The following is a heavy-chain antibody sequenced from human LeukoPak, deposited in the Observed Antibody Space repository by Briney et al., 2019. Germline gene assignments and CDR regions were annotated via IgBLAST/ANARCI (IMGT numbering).Heavy chain of an antibody. CDR2: IFYSGSN. Sequence: SETLSLTCTVSGGSISSYYWSWIRQPAGKGLEWIGYIFYSGSNNYSPSLKSRVTMSVDTSKNQFSLKLSSVTAADTAVYYCARHRRIAAAGNWFDPWGQGTLVTVSS. CDR3: ARHRRIAAAGNWFDP. CDR1: GGSISSYY. V-gene: IGHV4-59*01. D-gene: IGHD6-13*01. J-gene: IGHJ5*02.